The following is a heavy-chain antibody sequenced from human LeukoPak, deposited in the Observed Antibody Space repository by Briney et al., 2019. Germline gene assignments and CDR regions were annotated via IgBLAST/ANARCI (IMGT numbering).Heavy chain of an antibody. D-gene: IGHD5-18*01. CDR1: GYTFTSYD. J-gene: IGHJ4*02. CDR2: INPNSGGT. CDR3: ARTYTAMDSFDY. V-gene: IGHV1-2*02. Sequence: GASVKVSCKASGYTFTSYDINWVRQAPGQGLEWMGWINPNSGGTNYAQKFQGRVTMTRDTSISTAYMELSRLRSDDTAVYYCARTYTAMDSFDYWGQGTLVTVSS.